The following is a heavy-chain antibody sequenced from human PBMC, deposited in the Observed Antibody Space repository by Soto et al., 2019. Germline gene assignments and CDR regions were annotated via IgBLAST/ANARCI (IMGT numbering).Heavy chain of an antibody. V-gene: IGHV3-64D*08. Sequence: GGSLRLSCSASGFTFSSYAMHWVRQAPGKGLEYVSAISSNGGSTYYADSVKGRFTISRDNSKNTLYLQMSSLRAEDTAVYYCVKVGGVVPAATSHLVYYYYYYGMDVWGQGTTVTVSS. CDR2: ISSNGGST. CDR3: VKVGGVVPAATSHLVYYYYYYGMDV. D-gene: IGHD2-2*01. CDR1: GFTFSSYA. J-gene: IGHJ6*02.